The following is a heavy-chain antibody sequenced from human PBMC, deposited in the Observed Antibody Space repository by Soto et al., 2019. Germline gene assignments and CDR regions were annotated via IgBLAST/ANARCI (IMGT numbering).Heavy chain of an antibody. V-gene: IGHV3-48*01. CDR1: GFIFSHFA. Sequence: GGSLRLSCEASGFIFSHFAIHWVRQAPGKGLEWVAYICCSRSTIYYADSVEGRFTISRDNAKNSLDLQMNSLRAEDMAVYYCAKDGGYSYGPYDYWGQGTLVTVSS. J-gene: IGHJ4*02. CDR3: AKDGGYSYGPYDY. CDR2: ICCSRSTI. D-gene: IGHD5-18*01.